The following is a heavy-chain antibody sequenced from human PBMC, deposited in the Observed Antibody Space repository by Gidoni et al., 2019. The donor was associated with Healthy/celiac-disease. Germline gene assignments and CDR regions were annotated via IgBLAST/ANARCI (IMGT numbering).Heavy chain of an antibody. D-gene: IGHD6-19*01. J-gene: IGHJ1*01. CDR3: ARDCPGYSSGCRLEYFQH. CDR1: GFTFSDYY. Sequence: AASGFTFSDYYLSWIRQAPGKGLEWVSYIRSSSSYTNHADSWKGRFTISRDNAKNSLYLQMNSLRAEDTAVYYCARDCPGYSSGCRLEYFQHWGQGTLVTVSS. CDR2: IRSSSSYT. V-gene: IGHV3-11*06.